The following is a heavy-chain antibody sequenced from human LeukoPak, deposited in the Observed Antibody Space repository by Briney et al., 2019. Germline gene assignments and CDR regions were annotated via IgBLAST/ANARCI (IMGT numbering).Heavy chain of an antibody. CDR2: ISPSSSYI. D-gene: IGHD3-16*01. Sequence: GGSLRLSCATSGFTLSSFKMTWVRQAPGKGLEWVASISPSSSYISYTDSLTGRVTVSRDNAKHSMFLQMSSQRAEDTAVFYCARDLAGGEYFDSWGQGTLVSVSS. V-gene: IGHV3-21*01. CDR3: ARDLAGGEYFDS. CDR1: GFTLSSFK. J-gene: IGHJ4*02.